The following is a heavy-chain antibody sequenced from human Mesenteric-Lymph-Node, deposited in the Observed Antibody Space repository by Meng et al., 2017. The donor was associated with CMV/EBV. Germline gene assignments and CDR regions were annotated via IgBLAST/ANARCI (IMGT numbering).Heavy chain of an antibody. CDR1: FTFDDYA. CDR3: AKKGYCSRTTCDDAFDV. V-gene: IGHV3-9*01. Sequence: FTFDDYAMHWVRQAPGKGLEWVSSISWNSDNIVYADSVKGRFTISRDNAKSSLYLQMNSLRPEDTAFYYCAKKGYCSRTTCDDAFDVWGQGTMVTVSS. J-gene: IGHJ3*01. D-gene: IGHD2-2*01. CDR2: ISWNSDNI.